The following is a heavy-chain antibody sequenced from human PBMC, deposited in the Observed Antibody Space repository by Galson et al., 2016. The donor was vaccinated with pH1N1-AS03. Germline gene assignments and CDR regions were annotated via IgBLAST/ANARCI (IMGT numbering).Heavy chain of an antibody. CDR1: GFTFSDYY. V-gene: IGHV3-11*01. Sequence: ASGFTFSDYYMSWIRQAPGKGLEWISCITSSGGSGPTIYYADSVKGRFTISRDNAKNSLYLQMNSLRADDTAVYYCARGWYDIWTGYLVDPFDYWGQGALVTVSS. CDR2: ITSSGGSGPTI. J-gene: IGHJ4*02. D-gene: IGHD3-9*01. CDR3: ARGWYDIWTGYLVDPFDY.